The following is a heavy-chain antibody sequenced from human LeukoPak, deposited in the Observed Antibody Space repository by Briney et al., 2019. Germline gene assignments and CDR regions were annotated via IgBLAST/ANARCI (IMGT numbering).Heavy chain of an antibody. CDR3: TRAFSYGDYPFDY. CDR1: GFTFGDYA. Sequence: GGSLRLSCTVSGFTFGDYAMSWFRQAPGKGLEWVGFIRSKAFGGTAKYAASVEGRFIISRDDSKSIAYLQMNSLKTEDTAVYYCTRAFSYGDYPFDYWGQGTLVTVSS. J-gene: IGHJ4*02. D-gene: IGHD4-17*01. V-gene: IGHV3-49*03. CDR2: IRSKAFGGTA.